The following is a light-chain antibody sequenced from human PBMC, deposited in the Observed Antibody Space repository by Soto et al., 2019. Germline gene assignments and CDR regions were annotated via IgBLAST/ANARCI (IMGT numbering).Light chain of an antibody. Sequence: QSALTQPASVSGSPGQSITISCTGTSGDVGSYNRVSWYQQHPGKAPQLIIYEVTDRPSGVSNRFSGSKSGNTASLTISGLQAEDEAEYYCSSYTNISTRACVFGTGTKLTVL. V-gene: IGLV2-14*01. CDR3: SSYTNISTRACV. CDR1: SGDVGSYNR. CDR2: EVT. J-gene: IGLJ1*01.